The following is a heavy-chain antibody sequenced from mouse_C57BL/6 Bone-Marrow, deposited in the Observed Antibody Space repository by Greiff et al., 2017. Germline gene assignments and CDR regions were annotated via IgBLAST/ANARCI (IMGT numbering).Heavy chain of an antibody. Sequence: EVQGVESGGGLVKPGGSLKLSCAASGFTFSSYAMSWVRQTPEKRLEWVATISDGGSYTYYPDNVKGRFTISRDNAKNNLYLQMSHLKSEDTAMYYCAREGYYYGSTRFAYWGQGTLVTVSA. J-gene: IGHJ3*01. CDR3: AREGYYYGSTRFAY. V-gene: IGHV5-4*01. CDR1: GFTFSSYA. D-gene: IGHD1-1*01. CDR2: ISDGGSYT.